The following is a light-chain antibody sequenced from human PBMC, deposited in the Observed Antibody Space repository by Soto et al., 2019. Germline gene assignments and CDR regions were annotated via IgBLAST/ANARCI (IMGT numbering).Light chain of an antibody. V-gene: IGLV1-40*01. CDR1: SSSIGAGYG. Sequence: QSVLTQPPSVSGAPGQRVTISCTGSSSSIGAGYGVHWYQQLPGTAPKLLIYGNSNRPSGVPDRFSGSKSGTSASLAITGLQAEDEADYYCQSYDSSLSGWVFGGGTKVTVL. CDR2: GNS. J-gene: IGLJ3*02. CDR3: QSYDSSLSGWV.